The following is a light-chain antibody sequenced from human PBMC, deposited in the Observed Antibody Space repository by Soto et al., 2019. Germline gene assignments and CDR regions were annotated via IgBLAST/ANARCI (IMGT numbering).Light chain of an antibody. Sequence: TLSLSPGERATLSCRASQSVSSYLAWYQQKPGQAPRLLIYDVSNRATGIPARFSGSGSGTDFTLTISSLEPEDFAVYYCQQRSNWPLTFGGGTKVEIK. J-gene: IGKJ4*01. CDR2: DVS. V-gene: IGKV3-11*01. CDR1: QSVSSY. CDR3: QQRSNWPLT.